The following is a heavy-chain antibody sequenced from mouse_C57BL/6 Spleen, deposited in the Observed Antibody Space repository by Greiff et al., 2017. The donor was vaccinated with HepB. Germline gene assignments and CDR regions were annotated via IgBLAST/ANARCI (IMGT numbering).Heavy chain of an antibody. CDR2: INPSSGYT. V-gene: IGHV1-4*01. CDR3: ARSGDGLFDY. Sequence: VQLQQSGADLARPGASVKMSCKASGFTFTSYTMHWVKQRPGQGLEWIGYINPSSGYTKYNQKFKDKFTLTADKSSSTAYMQLSSLTSEDSAVYYCARSGDGLFDYWGQGTTLTVSS. D-gene: IGHD1-1*01. CDR1: GFTFTSYT. J-gene: IGHJ2*01.